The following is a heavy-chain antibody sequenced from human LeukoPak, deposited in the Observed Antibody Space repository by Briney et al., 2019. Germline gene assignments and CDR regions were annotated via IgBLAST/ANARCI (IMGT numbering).Heavy chain of an antibody. J-gene: IGHJ5*02. D-gene: IGHD1-26*01. Sequence: SETLSLTCAVYGGSFSGYYWSWIRQPPGKGLEWIGEINHSGSTNYNPSLKSRVTISVDTSKNQFSLKLSSVTAADTAVYYCARHLKNRSHSGSYSPWGQGTLVTVSS. CDR2: INHSGST. CDR1: GGSFSGYY. CDR3: ARHLKNRSHSGSYSP. V-gene: IGHV4-34*01.